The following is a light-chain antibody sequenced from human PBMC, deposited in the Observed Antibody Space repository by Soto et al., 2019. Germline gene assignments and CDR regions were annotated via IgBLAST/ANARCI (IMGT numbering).Light chain of an antibody. CDR2: ATS. CDR3: QQYGSSQWT. Sequence: EIVMTQSPATLSVSPGERASLSCRASQSVSSNLAWYQQKPGQTPRLLIYATSTRATGIPARFSGSGSGTEFTLTISSLQSEDFAVYYCQQYGSSQWTFGQGTKVEIK. CDR1: QSVSSN. J-gene: IGKJ1*01. V-gene: IGKV3-15*01.